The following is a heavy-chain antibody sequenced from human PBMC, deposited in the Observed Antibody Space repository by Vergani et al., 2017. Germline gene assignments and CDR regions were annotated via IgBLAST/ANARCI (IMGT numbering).Heavy chain of an antibody. Sequence: QVQLQESGPGLVKPSETLSLTCTVSGGSISSYYWSWIRQPPGKGLEWLGYIYYSGSTNYNPSLKSRVTISVDTSKNQFSLKLSSVTAADTAVYYGARGYCSSTSCPFDYWGQGTLVTVSS. CDR1: GGSISSYY. V-gene: IGHV4-59*01. CDR3: ARGYCSSTSCPFDY. CDR2: IYYSGST. D-gene: IGHD2-2*01. J-gene: IGHJ4*02.